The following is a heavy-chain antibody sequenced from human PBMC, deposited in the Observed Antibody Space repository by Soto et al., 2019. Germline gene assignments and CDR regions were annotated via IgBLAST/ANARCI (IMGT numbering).Heavy chain of an antibody. V-gene: IGHV4-59*01. J-gene: IGHJ3*01. CDR1: GGSISSYY. CDR2: IYYSGST. D-gene: IGHD3-10*01. Sequence: PSETLSLTCTVSGGSISSYYWSWIRQPPGKGLEWIGYIYYSGSTNYNPSLKSRVTISVDTSKNQYSLKLSSLTAADTAVYYCARVWGGAFDFWGQGTMVTVSS. CDR3: ARVWGGAFDF.